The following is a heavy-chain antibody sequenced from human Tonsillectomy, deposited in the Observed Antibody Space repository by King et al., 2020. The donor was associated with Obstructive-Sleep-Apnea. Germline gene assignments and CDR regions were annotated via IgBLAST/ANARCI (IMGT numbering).Heavy chain of an antibody. CDR2: ISSTGSKI. V-gene: IGHV3-21*01. J-gene: IGHJ6*02. CDR3: ARNNVDGDSGYYCGMDA. Sequence: VQLVESGGGLVRPGGSLRLSCAASGFTFSGYSMNWVRQAPGKGLEWVSSISSTGSKIFYADSVKGRFTISSDNAQMSLYLQMNSLGDEDTAVYYCARNNVDGDSGYYCGMDAWGQGTTVTGSS. CDR1: GFTFSGYS. D-gene: IGHD1/OR15-1a*01.